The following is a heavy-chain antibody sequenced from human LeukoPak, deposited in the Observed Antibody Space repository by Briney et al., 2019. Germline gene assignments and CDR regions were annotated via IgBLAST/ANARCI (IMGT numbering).Heavy chain of an antibody. Sequence: PGGSLRLSCAVSGFTFSTYAMSWVRQTPERGLEWVSAISDTGGNTFYADSVKGRFTISRDNSKNTLYLQMNSLRAEDTAIYYCAKGRTNDYWGQGTLVTVSS. V-gene: IGHV3-23*01. J-gene: IGHJ4*02. CDR3: AKGRTNDY. D-gene: IGHD1/OR15-1a*01. CDR1: GFTFSTYA. CDR2: ISDTGGNT.